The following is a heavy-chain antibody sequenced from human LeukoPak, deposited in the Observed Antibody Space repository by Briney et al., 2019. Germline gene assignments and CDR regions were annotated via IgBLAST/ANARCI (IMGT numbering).Heavy chain of an antibody. CDR2: IYYSGST. V-gene: IGHV4-59*11. Sequence: SETLSLTCTVCGGSLSSHYWSWIRQPPGKGLEWIGYIYYSGSTNYNPSLKSRVTISVDTSKNQFSLKLSSVTAADTAVYYCARVASGITTSIFFDYWGQGTLVTVSS. J-gene: IGHJ4*02. CDR3: ARVASGITTSIFFDY. D-gene: IGHD3-10*01. CDR1: GGSLSSHY.